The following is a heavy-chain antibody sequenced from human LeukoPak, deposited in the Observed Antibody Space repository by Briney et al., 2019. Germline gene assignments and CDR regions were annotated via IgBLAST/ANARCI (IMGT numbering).Heavy chain of an antibody. V-gene: IGHV4-39*07. J-gene: IGHJ5*02. CDR3: ARAYSGYDSSGYYLGDWFDP. CDR2: IYYSGST. CDR1: GGSISSSSYY. D-gene: IGHD3-22*01. Sequence: SETLSLTCTVSGGSISSSSYYWGWIRQPPGKGLEWIGSIYYSGSTYYNPSLKSRVTISVDTSKNQFSLKLSSVTAADTAVYYCARAYSGYDSSGYYLGDWFDPWGQGTLVIVSS.